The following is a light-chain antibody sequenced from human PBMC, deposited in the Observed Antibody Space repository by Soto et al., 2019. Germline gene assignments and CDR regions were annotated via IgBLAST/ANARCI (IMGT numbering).Light chain of an antibody. CDR1: QSVSSSY. J-gene: IGKJ1*01. V-gene: IGKV3-20*01. Sequence: EILLRQSPGTLSLSPGERATFSCRASQSVSSSYIAWYQQKRGQAPRRLIYGASIRATGIPDRFSGSGSGTDFTLTISRLEPEDFALYYCQQYHTSPLTFGQGTKVDIK. CDR3: QQYHTSPLT. CDR2: GAS.